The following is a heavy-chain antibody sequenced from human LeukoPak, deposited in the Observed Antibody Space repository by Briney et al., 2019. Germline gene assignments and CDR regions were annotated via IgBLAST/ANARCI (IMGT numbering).Heavy chain of an antibody. J-gene: IGHJ3*02. D-gene: IGHD3-10*01. CDR2: IYYSGST. CDR1: GGSISSGGYS. Sequence: SETLSLTCTVSGGSISSGGYSWSWIRQPPGKGLEWIGYIYYSGSTYYNPSLKSRVTISVDTSKNQFSLKLSSVTAADTAVYYCARGVAPSLWFGELWSFDIWGQGTMVTVSS. CDR3: ARGVAPSLWFGELWSFDI. V-gene: IGHV4-30-4*07.